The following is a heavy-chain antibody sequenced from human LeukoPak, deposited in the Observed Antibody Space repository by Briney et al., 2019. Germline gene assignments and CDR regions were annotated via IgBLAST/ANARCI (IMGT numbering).Heavy chain of an antibody. CDR1: GFTFDDYA. D-gene: IGHD2-15*01. J-gene: IGHJ4*02. CDR3: AKARGGGYPFDY. CDR2: ISWNSGSI. V-gene: IGHV3-9*01. Sequence: GRSLRLSCAASGFTFDDYAMHWVRQAPGKSLEWVSGISWNSGSIGYADSVKGRFTISRDNAKNSLYLQMNSLRAKDTALYYCAKARGGGYPFDYWGQGTLVTVSS.